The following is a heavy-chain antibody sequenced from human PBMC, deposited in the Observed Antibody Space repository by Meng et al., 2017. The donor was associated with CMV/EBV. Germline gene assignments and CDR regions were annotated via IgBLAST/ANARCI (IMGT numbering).Heavy chain of an antibody. CDR3: ARTGEYPTFDY. D-gene: IGHD2/OR15-2a*01. CDR1: GGSIGSGDYY. Sequence: QEQLRGSGPGLVKPSQTLSLTCTVSGGSIGSGDYYWSWIRQPPGKGLDWIGYIYYSGNTYYNPSLKSRVTISVDTSKNQFSLKLSSVAAADTAVYYCARTGEYPTFDYWGQGTLVTISS. CDR2: IYYSGNT. J-gene: IGHJ4*02. V-gene: IGHV4-30-4*08.